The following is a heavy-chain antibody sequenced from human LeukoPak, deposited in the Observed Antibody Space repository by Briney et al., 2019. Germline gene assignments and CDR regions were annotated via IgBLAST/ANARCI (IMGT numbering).Heavy chain of an antibody. J-gene: IGHJ4*02. CDR1: GYTFTSYA. D-gene: IGHD5-12*01. Sequence: HWASVNVSCKASGYTFTSYAMHWVRQAPGQRLEWMGWINAGNGNTKYSQKFQGRVTITRDTSASTAYMELSSLRSEDTAVYYCARDHNIVAPFDYWGQGTLVTVSS. CDR2: INAGNGNT. CDR3: ARDHNIVAPFDY. V-gene: IGHV1-3*01.